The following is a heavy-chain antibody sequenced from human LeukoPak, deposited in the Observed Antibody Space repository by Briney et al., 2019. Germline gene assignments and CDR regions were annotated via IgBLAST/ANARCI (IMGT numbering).Heavy chain of an antibody. Sequence: SETLSLTCAVYGGSFSGYYWSWIRQPPGKGLAWIGEINHSGSTNYNPSLKSRVTISVDTSKNQFSLKLTSVTAADTAVYYCARATTSSSDAFDIWGQGTMVTVSS. D-gene: IGHD4-17*01. CDR1: GGSFSGYY. CDR3: ARATTSSSDAFDI. V-gene: IGHV4-34*01. J-gene: IGHJ3*02. CDR2: INHSGST.